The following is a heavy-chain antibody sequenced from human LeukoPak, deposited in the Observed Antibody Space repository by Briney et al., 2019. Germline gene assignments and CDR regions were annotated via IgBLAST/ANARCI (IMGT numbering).Heavy chain of an antibody. D-gene: IGHD1-26*01. CDR1: GFTVSSNY. CDR2: IYSGGSGGST. V-gene: IGHV3-53*01. CDR3: ARDSGSYYDAFDI. J-gene: IGHJ3*02. Sequence: GSLRLSCAASGFTVSSNYMSWVRQAPGKGLEWVSVIYSGGSGGSTYYAGSVKGRFTISRDNSKNTLYLQMNSLRAEDTAVYYCARDSGSYYDAFDIWGQGTMVTVSS.